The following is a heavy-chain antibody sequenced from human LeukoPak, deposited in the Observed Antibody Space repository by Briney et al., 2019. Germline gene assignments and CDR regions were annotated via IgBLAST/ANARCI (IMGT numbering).Heavy chain of an antibody. CDR1: GYTFTSYG. J-gene: IGHJ4*02. CDR2: ISAYNGNT. Sequence: ASVKVSCKASGYTFTSYGISWVRQAPGQGLEWMGWISAYNGNTNYAQKLQGRVTMTTDTSTSTAYMELRSLRSDDTAVYYCARDHSPYSYEVFFFDYWGQGTLVTVSS. CDR3: ARDHSPYSYEVFFFDY. V-gene: IGHV1-18*01. D-gene: IGHD5-12*01.